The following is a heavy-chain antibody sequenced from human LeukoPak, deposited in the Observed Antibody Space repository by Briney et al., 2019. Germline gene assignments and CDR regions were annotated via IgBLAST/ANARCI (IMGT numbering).Heavy chain of an antibody. J-gene: IGHJ4*02. CDR2: IYHSGTT. D-gene: IGHD4-17*01. V-gene: IGHV4-4*02. CDR1: GAFITNSHW. CDR3: ATYFYGEYGSYYFDY. Sequence: SETLSLTCAVSGAFITNSHWWSWARQPPGKGLEWIGEIYHSGTTNYNPSLKSRVTMSVDKSKNQFSLKLSSVTAADTAVYYCATYFYGEYGSYYFDYWGQGTLVTVSS.